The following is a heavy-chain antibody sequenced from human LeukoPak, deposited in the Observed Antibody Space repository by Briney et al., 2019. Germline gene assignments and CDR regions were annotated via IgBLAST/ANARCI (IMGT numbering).Heavy chain of an antibody. V-gene: IGHV4-59*08. CDR3: ARRWGDAFDI. CDR2: IYYSGST. CDR1: GGSISSYY. D-gene: IGHD1-26*01. J-gene: IGHJ3*02. Sequence: SETLSLTCTVSGGSISSYYWSWIRQPPGKGLEWIGYIYYSGSTNYNPSLKSRVTISVDTSKNQYSLKLSSVTAADTAVYYCARRWGDAFDIWGQGTMVTVSS.